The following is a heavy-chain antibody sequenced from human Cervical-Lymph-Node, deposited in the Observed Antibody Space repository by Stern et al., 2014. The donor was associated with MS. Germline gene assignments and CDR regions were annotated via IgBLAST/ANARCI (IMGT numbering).Heavy chain of an antibody. CDR2: IIDYNGNH. D-gene: IGHD2-15*01. CDR3: ARGLLGSENAFDI. CDR1: GYTFTSYG. V-gene: IGHV1-18*01. J-gene: IGHJ3*02. Sequence: VQLVESGAEVKKPGASVKVSCHASGYTFTSYGISWGRQAPGQGLEWMGGIIDYNGNHNYAQKLQGKVTMTTDTSTSTADMELRSLRSDDTAVYYCARGLLGSENAFDIWGQGTMVTVSS.